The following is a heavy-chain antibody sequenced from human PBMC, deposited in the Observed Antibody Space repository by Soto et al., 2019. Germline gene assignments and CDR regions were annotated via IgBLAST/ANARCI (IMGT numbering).Heavy chain of an antibody. V-gene: IGHV1-69*02. CDR2: IIPVLGIA. J-gene: IGHJ6*03. D-gene: IGHD1-7*01. Sequence: SVKIPCKASAGTTSSNTTSWVRQPPRQELEWMGRIIPVLGIANYAQKFQGRVTITAHKSTSTAYMELSSLRSEDTAMYYCARGITGTNYYYYYFMDVWGKGTSVTVSS. CDR3: ARGITGTNYYYYYFMDV. CDR1: AGTTSSNT.